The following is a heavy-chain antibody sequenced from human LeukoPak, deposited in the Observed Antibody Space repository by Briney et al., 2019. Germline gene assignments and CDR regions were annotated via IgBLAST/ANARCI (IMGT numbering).Heavy chain of an antibody. V-gene: IGHV1-69*05. CDR3: ARGPLYGLYYFDY. J-gene: IGHJ4*02. Sequence: RASVKVSCKASGGTFSSYAISWVRQAPGQGLEWMGGIIPIFGTANYAQKFQGRVTITTDESTSTAYVELSSLRSEDTAVYYCARGPLYGLYYFDYWGQGTLVTVSS. CDR1: GGTFSSYA. D-gene: IGHD2-2*02. CDR2: IIPIFGTA.